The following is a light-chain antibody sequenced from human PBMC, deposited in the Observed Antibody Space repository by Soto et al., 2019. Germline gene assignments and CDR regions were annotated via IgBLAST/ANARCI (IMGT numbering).Light chain of an antibody. CDR1: SSDVGSYKL. Sequence: QSALAQPASVSGSPGQSITISCTGTSSDVGSYKLVSWYQQHPGKAPKLMISEVSKRPSGISDRFSGSKSGSTASLTISGLQAEDDADYYCCSYAGTSTHTVFGGGTQLPVL. V-gene: IGLV2-23*02. CDR3: CSYAGTSTHTV. CDR2: EVS. J-gene: IGLJ7*01.